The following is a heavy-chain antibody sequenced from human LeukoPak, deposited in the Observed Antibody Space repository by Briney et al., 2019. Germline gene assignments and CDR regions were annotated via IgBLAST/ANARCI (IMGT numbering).Heavy chain of an antibody. CDR2: IYSGGST. Sequence: GGSLRLSCAASGFTVSSNYMSWVRQAPGKGLEWVSVIYSGGSTYYADSVKGRFTISRHNSKNTLYLQMNSLRAEDTAVYYCARGVPGGYYYCYGMDVWGQGTTVTVSS. D-gene: IGHD6-25*01. CDR3: ARGVPGGYYYCYGMDV. J-gene: IGHJ6*02. V-gene: IGHV3-53*04. CDR1: GFTVSSNY.